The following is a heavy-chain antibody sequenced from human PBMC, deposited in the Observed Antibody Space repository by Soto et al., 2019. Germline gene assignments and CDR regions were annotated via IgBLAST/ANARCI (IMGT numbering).Heavy chain of an antibody. CDR3: ARGKEIPDYWNFDL. D-gene: IGHD2-2*02. CDR2: INPNSGGT. J-gene: IGHJ2*01. V-gene: IGHV1-2*02. Sequence: QVQLVQSGAEVKEPGASVKVSCKASGYSFTDHYMHWVRQAPGQGLEWMGWINPNSGGTKSAQQFQGRVTMTRDTSVSTAYMEVNRLTVDDTAVYYCARGKEIPDYWNFDLWGRGSLVTVSS. CDR1: GYSFTDHY.